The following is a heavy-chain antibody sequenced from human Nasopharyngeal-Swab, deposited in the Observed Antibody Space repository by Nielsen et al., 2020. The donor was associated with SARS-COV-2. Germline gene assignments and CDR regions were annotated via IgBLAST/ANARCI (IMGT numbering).Heavy chain of an antibody. CDR2: INHSGST. CDR3: ARGGPTSLVRGVIVPPFDY. J-gene: IGHJ4*02. Sequence: SETLSLTCAVYGGSFSGYYWSWIRQPPGKGLEWIGEINHSGSTNYNPSLKSRVTISVDTSKNQFSLKLSSVTAAATAVYYCARGGPTSLVRGVIVPPFDYWGQGTLVTVSS. D-gene: IGHD3-10*01. CDR1: GGSFSGYY. V-gene: IGHV4-34*01.